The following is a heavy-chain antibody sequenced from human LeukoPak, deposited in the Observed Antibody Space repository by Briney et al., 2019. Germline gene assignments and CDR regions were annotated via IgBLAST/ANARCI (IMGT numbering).Heavy chain of an antibody. J-gene: IGHJ4*02. V-gene: IGHV3-21*01. CDR2: ISSSSSYI. D-gene: IGHD3-10*01. CDR1: GFTFSSYS. Sequence: GGSLRLSCAASGFTFSSYSMNWVRQAPGKGLEWVSSISSSSSYIYYADSVKGRFTISRDNAKNSLYLQMNSLRAEDTAVYYCARESRSCYGALCHWGQGTLVTASS. CDR3: ARESRSCYGALCH.